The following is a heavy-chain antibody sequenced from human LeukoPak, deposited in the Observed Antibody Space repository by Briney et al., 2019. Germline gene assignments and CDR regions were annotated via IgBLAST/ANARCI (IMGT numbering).Heavy chain of an antibody. V-gene: IGHV4-59*08. CDR3: ARRRDLLRSNWYFDL. CDR2: IDYSGST. Sequence: SETLSLTCTVSGGSISTYYWSWIRQAPGKGLEWIGYIDYSGSTNYNPSLKSRLTISADTSKNQFSLKLSSVTAADTAVYYCARRRDLLRSNWYFDLWGRGTLVTVSS. CDR1: GGSISTYY. D-gene: IGHD1-26*01. J-gene: IGHJ2*01.